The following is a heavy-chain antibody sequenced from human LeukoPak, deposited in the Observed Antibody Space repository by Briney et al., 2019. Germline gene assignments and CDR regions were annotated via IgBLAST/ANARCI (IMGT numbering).Heavy chain of an antibody. D-gene: IGHD5-18*01. Sequence: SETLSLTCAVYGGSFSGYYWSWIRQPPGKGLERIGEINHSGSTNYNPSLKSRVTISVDTSKNQFSLKLSSVTAADTAVYYCARGSQRGYSLSDAFDIWGQGTMVTVSS. CDR3: ARGSQRGYSLSDAFDI. V-gene: IGHV4-34*01. J-gene: IGHJ3*02. CDR2: INHSGST. CDR1: GGSFSGYY.